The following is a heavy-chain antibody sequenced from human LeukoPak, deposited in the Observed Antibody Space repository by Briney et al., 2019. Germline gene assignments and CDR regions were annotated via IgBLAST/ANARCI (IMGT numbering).Heavy chain of an antibody. J-gene: IGHJ4*02. CDR1: GFTFSNAW. D-gene: IGHD3-9*01. CDR3: STDSTIVY. V-gene: IGHV3-15*01. Sequence: GGSLRLSCAASGFTFSNAWMSWVRPAPGKGREWVGRIKSKTDGGTTDYAAPVKGRFSISRDDSKNTLYLQMNSLKAEDTAVYYCSTDSTIVYWGQGTLVTVSS. CDR2: IKSKTDGGTT.